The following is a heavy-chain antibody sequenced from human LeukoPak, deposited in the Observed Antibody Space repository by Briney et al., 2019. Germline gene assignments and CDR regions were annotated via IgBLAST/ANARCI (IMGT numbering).Heavy chain of an antibody. CDR1: GYTLPELP. CDR2: FDPDDGET. J-gene: IGHJ4*02. CDR3: ATGTSGSYYVGIVRPIDY. V-gene: IGHV1-24*01. D-gene: IGHD1-26*01. Sequence: ASEKVSYKVSGYTLPELPILWVRQAPGKGLEGMGGFDPDDGETVYAQMFQGRVTMTEDTSSDTASMELSSLRSEDTAVYYCATGTSGSYYVGIVRPIDYWGQGTLVTVSS.